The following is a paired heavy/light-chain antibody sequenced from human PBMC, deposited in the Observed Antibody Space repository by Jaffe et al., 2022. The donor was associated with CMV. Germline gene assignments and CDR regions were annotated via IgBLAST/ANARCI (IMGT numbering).Light chain of an antibody. CDR3: GTWDSSLGAEV. CDR2: DSY. CDR1: SSNIGRNF. J-gene: IGLJ3*02. Sequence: QSVLTQPPSVSAAPGQKVTISCSGSSSNIGRNFVSWYQQFPGTAPKVIIYDSYKRLSGIPDRFSASKSGTSATLAVTGLQTGDEADYYCGTWDSSLGAEVFGGGTKLTVL. V-gene: IGLV1-51*01.
Heavy chain of an antibody. V-gene: IGHV3-72*01. J-gene: IGHJ4*02. CDR1: GFTFSDVP. CDR3: TSGFYFY. Sequence: EVQLVESGGGLVRPGGSLRLSCAASGFTFSDVPMDWVRQAPGKGLEWVGRSRNKADLYTTDYAASVKDRFTIWRDNSQNSLYLQMNFLSTEDTAVYYCTSGFYFYWGQGALVTVSS. CDR2: SRNKADLYTT. D-gene: IGHD3-10*01.